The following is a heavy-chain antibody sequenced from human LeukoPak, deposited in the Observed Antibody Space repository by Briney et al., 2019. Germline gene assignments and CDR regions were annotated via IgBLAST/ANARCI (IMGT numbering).Heavy chain of an antibody. CDR2: VSGSGDTT. J-gene: IGHJ6*02. D-gene: IGHD2-8*01. CDR3: ARGPERTGVGTRYYYDMDV. Sequence: GGSLRLSCAASGFSFSNSSMTWVRQAPGKGLEWVSVVSGSGDTTYYADSVKGRFTISRDNSKNTLYLQMNSLRAEDTAVYYCARGPERTGVGTRYYYDMDVWGQGTTVTVSS. V-gene: IGHV3-23*01. CDR1: GFSFSNSS.